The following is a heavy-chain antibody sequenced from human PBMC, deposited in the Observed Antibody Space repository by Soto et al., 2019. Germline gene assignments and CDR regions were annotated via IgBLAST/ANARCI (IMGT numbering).Heavy chain of an antibody. CDR3: ASSRYSYGDYEYYFDY. CDR2: ISGSGGST. CDR1: GFTFSSYA. V-gene: IGHV3-23*01. J-gene: IGHJ4*02. D-gene: IGHD4-17*01. Sequence: GGSLRLSCAASGFTFSSYAMSWVRQAPGKGLEWASAISGSGGSTYYADSVKGRFTISRDNSKNTLYLQMNGLRAEDTAVYYCASSRYSYGDYEYYFDYWGQGTLVTVSS.